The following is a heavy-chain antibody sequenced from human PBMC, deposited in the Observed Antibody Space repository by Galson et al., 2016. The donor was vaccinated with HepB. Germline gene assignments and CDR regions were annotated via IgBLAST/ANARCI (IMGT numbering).Heavy chain of an antibody. V-gene: IGHV3-33*01. D-gene: IGHD3-16*01. CDR2: MLSDADNK. J-gene: IGHJ5*02. CDR3: ARDLFLGGPVRDP. Sequence: SLRLSCAASGFIFSNFGFHWVRQAPGKGLEWVAVMLSDADNKYYAESVKGRFTTSRDNSKNTLYLQMNSLRAEDTAVYYCARDLFLGGPVRDPWGQGTLVIVS. CDR1: GFIFSNFG.